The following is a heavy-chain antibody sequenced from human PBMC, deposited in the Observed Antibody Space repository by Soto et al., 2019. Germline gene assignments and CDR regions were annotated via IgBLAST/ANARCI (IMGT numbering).Heavy chain of an antibody. CDR3: ARAAKRYVDY. J-gene: IGHJ4*02. CDR2: IIPLLGPA. CDR1: GVTFNTFA. V-gene: IGHV1-69*06. Sequence: QVQLVQSGAEVKKPGSSLKVSCKTSGVTFNTFAISWVRQAPGQGLEYMGGIIPLLGPANYAQRFKGRVTITADKSTSTAYLELTNLTSEDTAVYYCARAAKRYVDYWGQGTLVTVSS.